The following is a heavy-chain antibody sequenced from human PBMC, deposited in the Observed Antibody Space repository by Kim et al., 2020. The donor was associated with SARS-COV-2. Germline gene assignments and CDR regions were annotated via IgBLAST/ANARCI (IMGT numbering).Heavy chain of an antibody. V-gene: IGHV4-59*13. CDR2: IYYSGST. CDR1: GGSISSYY. J-gene: IGHJ6*02. Sequence: SETLSLTCTVSGGSISSYYWSWIRQPPGKGLEWIGYIYYSGSTNYNPSLKSRVTISVDTSKNQFSLELSSVTAADTAVYYCARGNVDRDYSSSPSNYYYYYGMDVWGQGTTVTVSS. CDR3: ARGNVDRDYSSSPSNYYYYYGMDV. D-gene: IGHD6-13*01.